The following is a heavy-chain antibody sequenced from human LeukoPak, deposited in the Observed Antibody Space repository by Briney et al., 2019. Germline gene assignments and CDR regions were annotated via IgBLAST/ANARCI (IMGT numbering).Heavy chain of an antibody. Sequence: GGSLRLSCAASGFTFRNHFLSWVRQAPGKGLQWVASIRSSDFSTSYADSVEGRFTISSDNSRDTVYLQMNSLSVEDTAIYYCAREATWGEWYFDHWGQGTPVTVSS. CDR1: GFTFRNHF. J-gene: IGHJ4*02. CDR2: IRSSDFST. V-gene: IGHV3-23*01. D-gene: IGHD3-3*01. CDR3: AREATWGEWYFDH.